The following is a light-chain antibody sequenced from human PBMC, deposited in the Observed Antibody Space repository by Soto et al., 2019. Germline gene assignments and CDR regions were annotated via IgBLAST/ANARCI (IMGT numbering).Light chain of an antibody. CDR2: AAS. CDR3: QQSYSTPRT. Sequence: DIQMTQSPISLSASIGDRVTVTCRASQDISNFLNWYQQKPGKALKLLIYAASNLQSGVPSRFSGSGSVTDFTLTINNLQPEDFATYYCQQSYSTPRTFGQGTKMEIK. CDR1: QDISNF. V-gene: IGKV1-39*01. J-gene: IGKJ1*01.